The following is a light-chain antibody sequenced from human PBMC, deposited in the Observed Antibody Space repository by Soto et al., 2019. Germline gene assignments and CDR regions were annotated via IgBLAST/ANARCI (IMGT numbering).Light chain of an antibody. CDR3: SSYTTNSPPVV. Sequence: QSALTQPPSASGSPGQSVAISCTGTSSDVGGYNYVSWYQQYPGKAPKLLISEVTNRPSGVSNRFSGSKSGNTASLTISGLQAEDEAHYYCSSYTTNSPPVVFGGGTKVTVL. J-gene: IGLJ2*01. CDR1: SSDVGGYNY. V-gene: IGLV2-14*01. CDR2: EVT.